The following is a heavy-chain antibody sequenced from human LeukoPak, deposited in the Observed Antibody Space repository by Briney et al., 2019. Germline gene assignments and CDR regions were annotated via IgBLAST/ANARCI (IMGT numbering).Heavy chain of an antibody. CDR3: ARTDSSGYYLDY. J-gene: IGHJ4*02. CDR1: GGTLSSYA. Sequence: SVKVSCKASGGTLSSYAISWVRQAPGQGLEWMGGIIPIFGTANYAQKFQGRVTITADESTSTAYMELSSLRSEDTAVYYCARTDSSGYYLDYWGQGTLVTVSS. CDR2: IIPIFGTA. V-gene: IGHV1-69*13. D-gene: IGHD3-22*01.